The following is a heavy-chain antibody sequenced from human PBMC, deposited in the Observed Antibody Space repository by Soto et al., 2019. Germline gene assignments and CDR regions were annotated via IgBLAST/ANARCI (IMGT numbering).Heavy chain of an antibody. CDR3: ERGDPECSTDY. CDR1: GGTFSSYA. J-gene: IGHJ4*02. Sequence: QVQLVQSGAEVKKPGSSVKVSCKASGGTFSSYAISWVRQAPGQGLEWMGGIIPIFGTANYAQKFQGRVTITADESASTAYMELRSLRSEETSVYYCERGDPECSTDYWGQGTLVTVSS. D-gene: IGHD3-3*01. CDR2: IIPIFGTA. V-gene: IGHV1-69*01.